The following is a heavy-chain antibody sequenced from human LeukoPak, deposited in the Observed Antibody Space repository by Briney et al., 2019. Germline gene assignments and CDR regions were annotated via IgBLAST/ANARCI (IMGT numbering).Heavy chain of an antibody. CDR1: GYTFTGYY. J-gene: IGHJ6*03. D-gene: IGHD6-19*01. CDR2: INPNSGGT. V-gene: IGHV1-2*02. CDR3: ARGGSSGWYSYYYYYMDV. Sequence: ASVKVSCKASGYTFTGYYMHWVRQAPGQGLEWMGWINPNSGGTNYAQKFQGRVTMTRDTSISTAYMELSRLRSDDTAVYYCARGGSSGWYSYYYYYMDVWGKGTTVTVSS.